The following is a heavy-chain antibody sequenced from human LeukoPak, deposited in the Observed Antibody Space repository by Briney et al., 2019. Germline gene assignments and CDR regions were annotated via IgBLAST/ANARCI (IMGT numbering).Heavy chain of an antibody. D-gene: IGHD3-22*01. Sequence: GGSLRLSCAASGFTFSSYWMHWVRQAPGKGLGWVSRIKSDGSTNYADSVKGRFTISRDNAKNTVSLQMNSLRAEDTGVYYCARAPSEIGGYYPEYFRHWGQGTLVTVSS. CDR1: GFTFSSYW. J-gene: IGHJ1*01. CDR2: IKSDGST. V-gene: IGHV3-74*01. CDR3: ARAPSEIGGYYPEYFRH.